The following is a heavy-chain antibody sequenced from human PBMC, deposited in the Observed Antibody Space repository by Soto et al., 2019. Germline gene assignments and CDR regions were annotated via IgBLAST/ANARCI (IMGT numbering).Heavy chain of an antibody. CDR1: GGTFSSYT. CDR2: IIPILGIA. CDR3: ARDRTSGSPVSA. D-gene: IGHD3-10*01. J-gene: IGHJ5*02. V-gene: IGHV1-69*02. Sequence: ASVKVSCKASGGTFSSYTISWVRQAPGQGLEWMGRIIPILGIANYAQKFQGRVTITPDKSTSTAYMELSSLRSEDTAVYYCARDRTSGSPVSAWGQGTLVTVSS.